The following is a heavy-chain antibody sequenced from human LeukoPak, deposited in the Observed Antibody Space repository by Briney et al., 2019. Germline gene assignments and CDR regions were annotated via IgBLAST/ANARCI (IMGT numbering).Heavy chain of an antibody. J-gene: IGHJ4*02. CDR1: GFNFNNNG. CDR2: IRFDGSDK. CDR3: ARHSSGYS. V-gene: IGHV3-30*02. D-gene: IGHD3-22*01. Sequence: GGSLRLSCAASGFNFNNNGMHWVRQAPGKGLEWVAFIRFDGSDKYYTDSVKGRFTISRDNAKNSLYLQMNSLRAEDTAVYYCARHSSGYSWGQGTLVTVSS.